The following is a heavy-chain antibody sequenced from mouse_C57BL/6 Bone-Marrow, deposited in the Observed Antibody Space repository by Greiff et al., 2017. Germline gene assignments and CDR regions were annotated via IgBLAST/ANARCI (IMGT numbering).Heavy chain of an antibody. D-gene: IGHD2-3*01. V-gene: IGHV1-75*01. Sequence: QVQLQQSGPELVKPGASVKISCKASGYTFTDYYINWVKQRPGQGLEWIGWIFPGSGSTYYNEKFTGKATLTVDKSSSTSYMLSSSLTSEDSAVYCCARRDGYPAWFAYWGQGTLVTVSA. CDR1: GYTFTDYY. CDR2: IFPGSGST. CDR3: ARRDGYPAWFAY. J-gene: IGHJ3*01.